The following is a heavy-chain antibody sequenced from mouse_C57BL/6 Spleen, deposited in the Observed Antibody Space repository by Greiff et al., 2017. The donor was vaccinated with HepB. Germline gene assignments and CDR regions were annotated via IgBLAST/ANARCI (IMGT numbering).Heavy chain of an antibody. CDR1: GYAFSSSW. J-gene: IGHJ2*01. V-gene: IGHV1-82*01. Sequence: QVQLQQSGPELVKPGDSVKISCKASGYAFSSSWMNWVKQRPGKGLEWIGRIYPGDGDTNYNGKLKGKATLTADKSSSTAYMQLSSLTSEDSAVYFFAIYGNYGYFDYWGQGTTLTVSS. D-gene: IGHD2-1*01. CDR3: AIYGNYGYFDY. CDR2: IYPGDGDT.